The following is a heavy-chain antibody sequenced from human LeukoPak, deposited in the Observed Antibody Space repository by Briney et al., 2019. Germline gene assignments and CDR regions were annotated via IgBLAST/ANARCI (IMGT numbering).Heavy chain of an antibody. CDR1: GFTFSDYY. CDR3: ASRGGYEPFDY. D-gene: IGHD3-16*01. CDR2: ISSSSSYT. V-gene: IGHV3-11*06. Sequence: GGSLRLSCAAPGFTFSDYYMSWIRQAPGKGLEWVSYISSSSSYTNYADSVKGRFTISRDNAKNSLYLQMNSLRAEDTAVYYCASRGGYEPFDYWGQGTLVTVSS. J-gene: IGHJ4*02.